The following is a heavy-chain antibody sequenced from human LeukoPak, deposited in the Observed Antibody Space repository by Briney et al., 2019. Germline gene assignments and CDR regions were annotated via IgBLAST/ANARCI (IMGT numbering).Heavy chain of an antibody. D-gene: IGHD3-22*01. CDR3: ARDVASSGYYWD. CDR1: GYTFTSYY. CDR2: INPSGGST. Sequence: ASVKVSCKASGYTFTSYYMHWVRRAPGQGLEWVGIINPSGGSTSYAQKFQDRVTMTRDTSTSTVYMELSSLRSEDTAVYYCARDVASSGYYWDWGQGTLVTVSS. J-gene: IGHJ4*02. V-gene: IGHV1-46*01.